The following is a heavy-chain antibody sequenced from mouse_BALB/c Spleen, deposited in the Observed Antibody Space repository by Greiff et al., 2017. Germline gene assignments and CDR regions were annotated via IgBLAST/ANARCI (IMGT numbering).Heavy chain of an antibody. CDR1: GYTFTSYW. CDR3: AREGDLLRLRPFDY. Sequence: QVQLQQPGAELVKPGAPVKLSCKASGYTFTSYWMNWVKQRPGRGLEWIGRIDPSDSETHYNQKFKDKATLTVDKSSSTAYIQLSSLTSEDSAVYYCAREGDLLRLRPFDYWGQGTTLTVSS. V-gene: IGHV1-69*02. CDR2: IDPSDSET. J-gene: IGHJ2*01. D-gene: IGHD1-2*01.